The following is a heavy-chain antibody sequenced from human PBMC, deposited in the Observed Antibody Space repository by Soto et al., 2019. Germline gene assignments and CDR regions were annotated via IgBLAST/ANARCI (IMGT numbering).Heavy chain of an antibody. Sequence: QVQLQESGPGLVKPSQTLCLTCTVSGGSISSGGYYWSWIRQHPGKGLEWIGYIYYSGSTYYNPSLKSRVTISVDTSKNQFSLKLSSATAADTAVYYCAREGYCSSTSCSGMDVWGQGTTVTVSS. J-gene: IGHJ6*02. V-gene: IGHV4-31*03. CDR3: AREGYCSSTSCSGMDV. CDR1: GGSISSGGYY. CDR2: IYYSGST. D-gene: IGHD2-2*01.